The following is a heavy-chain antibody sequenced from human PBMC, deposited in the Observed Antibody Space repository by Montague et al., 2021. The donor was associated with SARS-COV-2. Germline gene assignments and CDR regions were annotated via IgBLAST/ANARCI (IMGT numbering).Heavy chain of an antibody. Sequence: SETLSLTCNVSGGSISSYYWSWIRQPPGKGLEWIGCIYYSGSTNYNPSLKSRVTISVDTSKNQFSLKLSSVTAADTAVYYCARVFPRWLQFDPYFDYWGQGTLVTVSS. CDR1: GGSISSYY. V-gene: IGHV4-59*01. CDR2: IYYSGST. CDR3: ARVFPRWLQFDPYFDY. J-gene: IGHJ4*02. D-gene: IGHD5-24*01.